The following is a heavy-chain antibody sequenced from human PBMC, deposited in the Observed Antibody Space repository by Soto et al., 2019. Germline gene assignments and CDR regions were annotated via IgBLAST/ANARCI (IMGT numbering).Heavy chain of an antibody. V-gene: IGHV4-30-2*01. J-gene: IGHJ6*02. CDR3: VRERTIFGVAPGGGADV. CDR2: IYHTGAT. CDR1: GGSITTSDYS. Sequence: SETLSLTCAVSGGSITTSDYSWSWIRQPPGRGLEWIGSIYHTGATHYIPSLKSRLTMSLDKSKNHFSLDLSSVTAADTALYYCVRERTIFGVAPGGGADVWGQGTTVTVSS. D-gene: IGHD3-3*01.